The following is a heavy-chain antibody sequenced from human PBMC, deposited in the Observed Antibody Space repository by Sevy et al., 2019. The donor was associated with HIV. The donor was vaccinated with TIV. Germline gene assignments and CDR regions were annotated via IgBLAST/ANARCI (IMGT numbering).Heavy chain of an antibody. V-gene: IGHV1-24*01. D-gene: IGHD3-3*01. CDR1: GYTLTQLS. CDR3: ATGREYYEGNSGYFDY. Sequence: ASVKVSCKLSGYTLTQLSMHWVRQAPGKGLERMGGFDPEDGERIYAQKFQGRFTMTEETSTDTAYMELSSLRSEDTAIYYCATGREYYEGNSGYFDYWGQGALVTVSS. J-gene: IGHJ4*02. CDR2: FDPEDGER.